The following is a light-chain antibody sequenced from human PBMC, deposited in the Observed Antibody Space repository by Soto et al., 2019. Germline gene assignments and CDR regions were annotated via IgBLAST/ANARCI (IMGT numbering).Light chain of an antibody. J-gene: IGKJ3*01. CDR2: KAS. CDR3: QQYNSYSQFT. Sequence: DIQMTQSPSTLSASVGDRVTITCRASQSIKNWLAWYQQKPGEAPKLLIYKASTLESGVPSRFGGSGSGTEFPLTISCLQPDDVATYHCQQYNSYSQFTFGPATTVDIK. CDR1: QSIKNW. V-gene: IGKV1-5*03.